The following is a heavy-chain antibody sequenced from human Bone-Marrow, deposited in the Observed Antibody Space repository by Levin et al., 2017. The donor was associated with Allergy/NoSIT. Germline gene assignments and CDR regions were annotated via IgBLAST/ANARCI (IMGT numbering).Heavy chain of an antibody. CDR2: ISSSGHTI. CDR3: ARVEWFGEVRGPGFDW. Sequence: KSGGSLRLSCAASGFIFSDYYMSWIRQGPGKGLEWISYISSSGHTIFYADSVKGRFTISRDNDKNSLYLQMNSLRAEDTAVYYCARVEWFGEVRGPGFDWWGQGALVTVSS. CDR1: GFIFSDYY. J-gene: IGHJ4*02. V-gene: IGHV3-11*01. D-gene: IGHD3-10*01.